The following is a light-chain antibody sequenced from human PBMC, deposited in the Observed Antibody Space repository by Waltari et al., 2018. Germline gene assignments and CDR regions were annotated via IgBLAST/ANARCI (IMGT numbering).Light chain of an antibody. Sequence: QSVLTQPPSASGTPGQRVTISCSGRSSNIGSNTVNWYQHLPGTAPKLLIYSNNQRPSGVPARFSGSKSGTSASLAISGLQSEDEADYYCAAWDDSLNGHVFGGGAKLTVL. J-gene: IGLJ2*01. V-gene: IGLV1-44*01. CDR3: AAWDDSLNGHV. CDR2: SNN. CDR1: SSNIGSNT.